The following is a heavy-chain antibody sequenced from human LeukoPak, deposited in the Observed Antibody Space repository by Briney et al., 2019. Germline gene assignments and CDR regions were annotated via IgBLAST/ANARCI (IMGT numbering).Heavy chain of an antibody. V-gene: IGHV4-59*01. J-gene: IGHJ4*02. CDR1: GGSISSYY. Sequence: SETLSLTCTVSGGSISSYYWSWIRQPPGKGLEWIGYIYYSGSTNYNPTLKSRVTISVDTSKNQFSLKLSSVTAADTAVYYWARDRADKSVDYWGQGTLVTVSA. CDR3: ARDRADKSVDY. CDR2: IYYSGST.